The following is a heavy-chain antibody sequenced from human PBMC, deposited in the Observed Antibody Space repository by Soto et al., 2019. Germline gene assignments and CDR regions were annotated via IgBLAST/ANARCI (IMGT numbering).Heavy chain of an antibody. CDR2: IYYSGST. J-gene: IGHJ5*02. CDR1: GGSVSSDTYS. V-gene: IGHV4-61*01. Sequence: SETLSLTCTVSGGSVSSDTYSWSWIRQPPGKGLEWIGYIYYSGSTNYNPSLKSRVTISVDTSENQFSLSLSSVTAADTAMYYCGGRRWGVRVQRNNWFAPWGQGALVTFSS. CDR3: GGRRWGVRVQRNNWFAP. D-gene: IGHD2-8*01.